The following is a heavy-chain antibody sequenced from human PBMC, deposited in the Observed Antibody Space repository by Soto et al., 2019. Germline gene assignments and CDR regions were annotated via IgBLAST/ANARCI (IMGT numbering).Heavy chain of an antibody. CDR3: ARVIGDAYSPGPGRDL. CDR2: INHGGGT. D-gene: IGHD5-18*01. V-gene: IGHV4-34*01. CDR1: GGSLTGYY. Sequence: VHLQQWGGRLLKPSETLSLTCAVSGGSLTGYYWSWIRQTPGKGLQWIGEINHGGGTGYNPSLRCRVPMAVVTPRTQFSLTLPPVTAADTGVYSCARVIGDAYSPGPGRDLWGPGSLVSVSA. J-gene: IGHJ4*02.